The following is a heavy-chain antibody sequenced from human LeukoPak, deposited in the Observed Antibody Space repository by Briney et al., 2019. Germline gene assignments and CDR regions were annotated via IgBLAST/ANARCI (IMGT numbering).Heavy chain of an antibody. D-gene: IGHD6-13*01. J-gene: IGHJ4*02. V-gene: IGHV4-39*01. CDR3: ARPLSEVRSYSSSFGY. Sequence: SETLSLTCTVSGGSISSSSYYWGWIRQPPGKGLEWIGSIYYSGSTYYNPSLKSRVTISVDTSKNQFSLKLSSVTAADTAVYYCARPLSEVRSYSSSFGYWGQGTLVTVSS. CDR2: IYYSGST. CDR1: GGSISSSSYY.